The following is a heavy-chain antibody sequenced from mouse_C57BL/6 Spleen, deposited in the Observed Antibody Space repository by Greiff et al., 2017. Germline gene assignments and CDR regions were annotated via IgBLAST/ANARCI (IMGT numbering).Heavy chain of an antibody. CDR2: IDPSDSET. J-gene: IGHJ4*01. D-gene: IGHD1-1*01. V-gene: IGHV1-52*01. CDR1: GYTFTSYW. CDR3: ARRDDYYGAMDY. Sequence: QVQLQQPGAELVRPGSSVKLSCKASGYTFTSYWMHWVKQRPIQGLEWIGNIDPSDSETHYNQKFKDKATLTVDKSSSTAYMQLSSLTSEDSAVXYCARRDDYYGAMDYWGQGTSVTVSS.